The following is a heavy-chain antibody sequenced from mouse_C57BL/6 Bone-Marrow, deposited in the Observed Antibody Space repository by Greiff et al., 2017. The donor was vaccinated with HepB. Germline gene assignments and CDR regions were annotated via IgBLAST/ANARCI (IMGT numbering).Heavy chain of an antibody. Sequence: EVHLVESGGGLVQPGGSLKLSCAASGFTFSDYYMYWVRQTPEKRLEWVAYISNGGGSTYYPDTVKGRFTISRDNAKNTLYLQMSRLKSEDTAMYYCARQIYYGTPYAMDYWGQGTSVTVSS. J-gene: IGHJ4*01. CDR3: ARQIYYGTPYAMDY. D-gene: IGHD2-1*01. CDR2: ISNGGGST. CDR1: GFTFSDYY. V-gene: IGHV5-12*01.